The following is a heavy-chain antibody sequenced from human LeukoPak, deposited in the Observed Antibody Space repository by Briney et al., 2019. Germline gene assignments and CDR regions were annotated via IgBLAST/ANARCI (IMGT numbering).Heavy chain of an antibody. V-gene: IGHV3-7*01. CDR3: ARRWYSSTRNNYYYYYMDV. D-gene: IGHD6-13*01. CDR2: IKQDGSEK. Sequence: GGSLRLSCAASGFTFSTYWMSWVRQAPGKGLEWVADIKQDGSEKYYVDSVKGRFTISRDNAKNSLYLQMNSLRAEDTAVYYCARRWYSSTRNNYYYYYMDVWGKGTTVTVSS. CDR1: GFTFSTYW. J-gene: IGHJ6*03.